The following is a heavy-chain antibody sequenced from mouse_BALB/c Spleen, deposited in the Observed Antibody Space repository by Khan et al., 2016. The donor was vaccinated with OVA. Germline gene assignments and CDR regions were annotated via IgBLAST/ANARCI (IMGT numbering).Heavy chain of an antibody. CDR3: ARGGSSVPAWFTY. Sequence: EVQLQESGPGLVKPSQSLPLTCSVTGYSITNGYFWNWIRQFPGNNLEWMGYIRYDGNTNYNPSLKNRISITRDTSKNQFFLNLNSVTPEDTATXYCARGGSSVPAWFTYWGQGTLVTVSA. D-gene: IGHD6-1*01. V-gene: IGHV3-6*02. J-gene: IGHJ3*01. CDR1: GYSITNGYF. CDR2: IRYDGNT.